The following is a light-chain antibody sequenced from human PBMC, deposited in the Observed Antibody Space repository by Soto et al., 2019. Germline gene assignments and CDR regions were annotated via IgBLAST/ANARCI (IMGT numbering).Light chain of an antibody. J-gene: IGKJ1*01. V-gene: IGKV3-20*01. CDR3: QQYGSTPLT. Sequence: EIVWTQSPGTLSLSPGERATLSCRASHSVSSSYLAWYKQKPGQAPRLLIYGASSRATGIPDRFSGSGSETDFTFNISRLEPEGFSVYYCQQYGSTPLTFGQGTKVDIK. CDR1: HSVSSSY. CDR2: GAS.